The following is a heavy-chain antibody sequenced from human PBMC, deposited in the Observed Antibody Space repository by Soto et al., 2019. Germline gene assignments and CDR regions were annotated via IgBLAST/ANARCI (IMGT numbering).Heavy chain of an antibody. CDR3: ARGDTPMITGMDSFDI. CDR1: GFTFSRYW. Sequence: QPGGSLSLSCAASGFTFSRYWMNWVRQAPGKGLEWVANIKQDGTEKNYVDAVKGRFTISRDNARNSLYLQMDSLRAEDTAVYFCARGDTPMITGMDSFDIWGQGTMVTVSS. V-gene: IGHV3-7*01. J-gene: IGHJ3*02. D-gene: IGHD5-18*01. CDR2: IKQDGTEK.